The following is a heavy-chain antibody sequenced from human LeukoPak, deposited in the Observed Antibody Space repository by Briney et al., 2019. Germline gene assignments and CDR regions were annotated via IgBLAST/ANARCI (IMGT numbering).Heavy chain of an antibody. Sequence: GGSLRLSCAASGFTFSSYWMNWVRQAPGKGLVWVSRIASDGSSTTYADSVKGRFSISRDNAKNTLYLQMNSLRVEDTALYYCAKPQYCSSTSCYGYYYYGMDVWGQGTTVTVSS. V-gene: IGHV3-74*01. CDR3: AKPQYCSSTSCYGYYYYGMDV. CDR1: GFTFSSYW. J-gene: IGHJ6*02. CDR2: IASDGSST. D-gene: IGHD2-2*01.